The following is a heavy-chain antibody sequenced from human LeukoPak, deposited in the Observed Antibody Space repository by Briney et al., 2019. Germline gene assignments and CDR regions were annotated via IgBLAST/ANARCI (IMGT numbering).Heavy chain of an antibody. CDR2: ISGSGNST. CDR1: GVTLSDHH. V-gene: IGHV3-23*01. J-gene: IGHJ4*02. Sequence: GGSLRLSCAASGVTLSDHHMDWVRQAPGKGLEWVSLISGSGNSTYYADSVKGRFTISRDNSKNTLYLQMNSLRAEDTAVYYCAKVLVLVSANRYYFDYWGQGTLVTVSS. CDR3: AKVLVLVSANRYYFDY. D-gene: IGHD2-15*01.